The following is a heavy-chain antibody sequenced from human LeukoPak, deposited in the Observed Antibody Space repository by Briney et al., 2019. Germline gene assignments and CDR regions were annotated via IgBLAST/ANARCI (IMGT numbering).Heavy chain of an antibody. CDR2: ISYDGSTI. CDR1: GFTFRSHA. V-gene: IGHV3-30-3*02. CDR3: AKSPLWFGELSDY. D-gene: IGHD3-10*01. Sequence: GRSLRLSCAASGFTFRSHAMHWVRQAPGKGLEWVAFISYDGSTIYYADSVKGRLYISRDNSKNTLYVQMNSLRAEDTAVYYCAKSPLWFGELSDYWGQGTLVTVSS. J-gene: IGHJ4*02.